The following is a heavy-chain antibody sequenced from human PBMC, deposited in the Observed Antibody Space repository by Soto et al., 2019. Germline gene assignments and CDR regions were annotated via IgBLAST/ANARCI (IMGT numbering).Heavy chain of an antibody. D-gene: IGHD3-16*01. CDR3: ARDILANSSMGD. V-gene: IGHV3-33*01. CDR2: IWYDGSNK. J-gene: IGHJ4*02. Sequence: VQLVESGGGVVQPGRSLRLSCAASGFTFSSYGMHWVRQAPGKGLEWVAVIWYDGSNKYYADSVKGRFTISRDNSKNTLYLQMNSLRAEDTAVYYCARDILANSSMGDWGQGTLVTVSS. CDR1: GFTFSSYG.